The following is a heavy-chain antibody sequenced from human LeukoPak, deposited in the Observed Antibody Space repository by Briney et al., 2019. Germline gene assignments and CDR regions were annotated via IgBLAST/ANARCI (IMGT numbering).Heavy chain of an antibody. CDR3: ARGTMVRGVKIQYYFDY. V-gene: IGHV4-59*01. CDR1: GGSISSYY. J-gene: IGHJ4*02. CDR2: IYYSGST. D-gene: IGHD3-10*01. Sequence: SETLSLTCTVSGGSISSYYWSWIRQPPGKGLEWVGYIYYSGSTNYNPSLKSRVTISVDTSKNQFSLKLSSVTAADTAVYYCARGTMVRGVKIQYYFDYWGQGTLVTVSS.